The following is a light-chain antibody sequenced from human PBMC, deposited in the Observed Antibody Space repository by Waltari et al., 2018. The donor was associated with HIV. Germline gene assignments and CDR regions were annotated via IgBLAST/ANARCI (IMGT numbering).Light chain of an antibody. CDR2: YDD. J-gene: IGLJ1*01. CDR3: AAWDDSLHGYV. V-gene: IGLV1-36*01. Sequence: QSVLTQPPSVSAAPRQRVTISCSGSSSNIGNNAVNWYQQLPGKAPKLLIYYDDLLPSGVSARFSGYKSGTSASLAISGLHSDDEADYYCAAWDDSLHGYVFGPGTKVTV. CDR1: SSNIGNNA.